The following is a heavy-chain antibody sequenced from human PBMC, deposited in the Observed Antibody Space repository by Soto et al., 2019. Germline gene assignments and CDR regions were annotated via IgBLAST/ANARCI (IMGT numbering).Heavy chain of an antibody. CDR2: IIPIFGTA. J-gene: IGHJ6*02. D-gene: IGHD3-10*01. CDR1: GGTFSSYA. Sequence: SVKVCCKASGGTFSSYAISWVRQAPGQGLEWMGGIIPIFGTANYAQKFQGRVTITADESTSTAYMELSSLRSEDTAVYYCARDLNYYGSGPPGDYYGMDVWGQGTTVTVSS. CDR3: ARDLNYYGSGPPGDYYGMDV. V-gene: IGHV1-69*13.